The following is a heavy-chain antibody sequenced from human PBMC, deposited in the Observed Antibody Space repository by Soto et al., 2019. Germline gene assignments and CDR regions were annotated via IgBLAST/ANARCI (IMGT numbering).Heavy chain of an antibody. J-gene: IGHJ6*02. CDR2: INHSGST. V-gene: IGHV4-34*01. D-gene: IGHD4-4*01. CDR1: GGSFSGYY. Sequence: SETLSLTCAVYGGSFSGYYWSWIRQPPGKGLEWIGEINHSGSTNYNPSLKSRVTISVDTSKNQFSLKLSSVTAADTAVYYCARLPPTKVTTHYYYYYYGMDVWGQGTTVTVSS. CDR3: ARLPPTKVTTHYYYYYYGMDV.